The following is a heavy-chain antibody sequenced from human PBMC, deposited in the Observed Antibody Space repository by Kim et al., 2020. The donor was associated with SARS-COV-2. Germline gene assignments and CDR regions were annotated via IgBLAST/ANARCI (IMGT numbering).Heavy chain of an antibody. D-gene: IGHD2-2*01. V-gene: IGHV3-23*01. J-gene: IGHJ4*02. CDR1: GFTFSNYG. Sequence: GGSLRLSCAASGFTFSNYGVSWVRQAPGKGLEWVSAISFGGVTDYADSVRGRFTTSGDNPKSTVYLQMNSLRAEDTAVYYCAGICGTTSCSDDYWGQGTLVTVSS. CDR2: ISFGGVT. CDR3: AGICGTTSCSDDY.